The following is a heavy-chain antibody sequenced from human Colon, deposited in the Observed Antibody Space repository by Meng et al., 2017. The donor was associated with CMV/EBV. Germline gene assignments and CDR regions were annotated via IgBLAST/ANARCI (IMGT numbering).Heavy chain of an antibody. CDR2: ISSSSSYI. CDR1: GFTFSSYS. CDR3: ARVMMVAPNHQKPFDI. D-gene: IGHD3-10*01. V-gene: IGHV3-21*01. J-gene: IGHJ3*02. Sequence: GESLKISCAASGFTFSSYSMNWGRQAPGKGLEWVSSISSSSSYIYYADSVQGRFTISRDNAKNSLYLQMIGLRVEDTAVYYCARVMMVAPNHQKPFDIWGQGTMVTVSS.